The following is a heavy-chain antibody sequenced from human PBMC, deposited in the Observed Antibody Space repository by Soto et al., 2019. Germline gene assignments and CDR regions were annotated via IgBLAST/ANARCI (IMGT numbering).Heavy chain of an antibody. V-gene: IGHV3-23*01. Sequence: WGSLRLSCVGSGIEFSNYAMSWVRQAPWKGLEWVSIVSASGRSRYHADSVKGRFTISRDNSKNTLYLHMTNLRAEDTAVYYCAKDGNWLDVYYDVWGQGTPVTVSS. D-gene: IGHD3-16*01. J-gene: IGHJ4*02. CDR1: GIEFSNYA. CDR3: AKDGNWLDVYYDV. CDR2: VSASGRSR.